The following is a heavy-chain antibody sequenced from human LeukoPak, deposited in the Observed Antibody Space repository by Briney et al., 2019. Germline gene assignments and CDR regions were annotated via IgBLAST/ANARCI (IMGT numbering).Heavy chain of an antibody. CDR1: GGSMSSYY. CDR3: ARSITVIVDY. V-gene: IGHV4-59*08. J-gene: IGHJ4*02. Sequence: PSETLSLTCTVSGGSMSSYYWNWIRQPPGKGLEWIGYIYYSGSTNYNASLKSRVTISEDTSKNQFSLKLISVTAADTAVYYCARSITVIVDYWGQGTLVTVSS. D-gene: IGHD2-21*01. CDR2: IYYSGST.